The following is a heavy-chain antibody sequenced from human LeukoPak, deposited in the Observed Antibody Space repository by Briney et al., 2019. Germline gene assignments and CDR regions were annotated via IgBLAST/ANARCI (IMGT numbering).Heavy chain of an antibody. D-gene: IGHD3-16*01. V-gene: IGHV4-59*12. CDR1: GDSLSSYY. CDR2: IHYSGST. CDR3: ARVSASDDPDY. Sequence: SETLSLTCTVSGDSLSSYYLSWIRQPPGKGLEWTGYIHYSGSTYYNPSLKSRVTISVDTSKNQFSLKLSSVTAADTAVYYCARVSASDDPDYWGQGTLVTVSS. J-gene: IGHJ4*02.